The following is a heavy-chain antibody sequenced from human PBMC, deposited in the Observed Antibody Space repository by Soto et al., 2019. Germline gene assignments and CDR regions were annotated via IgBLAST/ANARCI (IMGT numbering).Heavy chain of an antibody. Sequence: ERSLRLSCAPCRFTFSSYAKNRARHTPGKGLEWVSPIRGSGGSTYYADSVKGRFTISRDNSQNPLYLQMNSLRAEDTAVYYCAKAHEEPDCWSGYYNWFEPCRQGT. J-gene: IGHJ5*02. CDR1: RFTFSSYA. V-gene: IGHV3-23*01. CDR2: IRGSGGST. D-gene: IGHD3-3*01. CDR3: AKAHEEPDCWSGYYNWFEP.